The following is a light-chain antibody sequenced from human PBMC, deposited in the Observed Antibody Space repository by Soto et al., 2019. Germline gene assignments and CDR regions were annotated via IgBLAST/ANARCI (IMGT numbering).Light chain of an antibody. CDR2: DVN. CDR3: CSKAGTSTAV. V-gene: IGLV2-11*01. Sequence: QSVLTQPRSVSGSPGQSVTISCTGASSDVGRYDYVSWYQHHPGKAPKLLIYDVNKWPSGVPDRFSGSKSGNTASLSISGLQAEDEADYYCCSKAGTSTAVFGGGTK. J-gene: IGLJ2*01. CDR1: SSDVGRYDY.